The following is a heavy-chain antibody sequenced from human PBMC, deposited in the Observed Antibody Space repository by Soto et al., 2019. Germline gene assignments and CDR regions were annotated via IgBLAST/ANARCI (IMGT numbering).Heavy chain of an antibody. CDR2: IYYSGST. Sequence: SETLSLTCTVSGGSISSGGYYWSWIRQHPGKGLEWIGYIYYSGSTYYNPSLKSRVTISVDTSKNQFSLKLSSVTAADTAVYYCARETYYYDSSGYYSYFDYWGQGTLVTVSS. D-gene: IGHD3-22*01. CDR3: ARETYYYDSSGYYSYFDY. J-gene: IGHJ4*02. V-gene: IGHV4-31*03. CDR1: GGSISSGGYY.